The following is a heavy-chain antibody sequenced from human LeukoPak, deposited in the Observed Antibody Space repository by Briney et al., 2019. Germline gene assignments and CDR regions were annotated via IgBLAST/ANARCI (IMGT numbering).Heavy chain of an antibody. CDR3: ARAYKDRSLAGKKEFFQH. J-gene: IGHJ1*01. V-gene: IGHV3-9*01. D-gene: IGHD6-19*01. Sequence: GGSLRLSCAASGFTFDNYAMNWVRQVPGRGLEWISLISWNSGTIGYADSVKGRFTISRDNANNFLYLQMNSLRAEDTALYYCARAYKDRSLAGKKEFFQHWGQGTLVTVSS. CDR1: GFTFDNYA. CDR2: ISWNSGTI.